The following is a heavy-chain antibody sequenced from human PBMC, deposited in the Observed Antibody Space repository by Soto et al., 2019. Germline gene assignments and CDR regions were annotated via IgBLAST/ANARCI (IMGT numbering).Heavy chain of an antibody. D-gene: IGHD3-22*01. Sequence: EVQLVESGGDFVQRGGSLRLSCAASGFDVSNTDMSWVRQAPGTGLEWVSVIYSGGYTNYADSVKGRFIVSRDSPKNTLYLQMDSLRAEDTAVYYCAREAIIVIAAPEYYFDYWGQGTLVTVSS. CDR3: AREAIIVIAAPEYYFDY. CDR2: IYSGGYT. V-gene: IGHV3-66*01. CDR1: GFDVSNTD. J-gene: IGHJ4*02.